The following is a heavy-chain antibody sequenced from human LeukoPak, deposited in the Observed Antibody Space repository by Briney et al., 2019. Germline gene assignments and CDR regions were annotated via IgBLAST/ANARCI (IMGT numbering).Heavy chain of an antibody. V-gene: IGHV3-21*01. CDR3: AREQLNYHDAFDI. J-gene: IGHJ3*02. CDR1: GFTFSSYS. D-gene: IGHD1-7*01. CDR2: ISSSSSYI. Sequence: GGSLRLSCAASGFTFSSYSMNWVRQAPGKGLEWVSSISSSSSYIYYADSVKGRSTISRDNAKNSLYLQMNSLRAEDTAVYYCAREQLNYHDAFDIWGRGTMVTVSS.